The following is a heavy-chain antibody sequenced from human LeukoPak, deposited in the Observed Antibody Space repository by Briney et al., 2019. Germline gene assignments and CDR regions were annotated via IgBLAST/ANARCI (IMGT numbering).Heavy chain of an antibody. V-gene: IGHV3-30*03. CDR3: AAPSSTDYYYYGMDV. CDR2: ISYDGSNK. D-gene: IGHD2-2*01. Sequence: GRSLRLSCAASGFTFSSYGMHWVRQAPGKGLEWVAVISYDGSNKYYADSVKGRFTISRDNSKNTLYLQMNSLRAEDTAVYYCAAPSSTDYYYYGMDVWGQGTTVTVSS. J-gene: IGHJ6*02. CDR1: GFTFSSYG.